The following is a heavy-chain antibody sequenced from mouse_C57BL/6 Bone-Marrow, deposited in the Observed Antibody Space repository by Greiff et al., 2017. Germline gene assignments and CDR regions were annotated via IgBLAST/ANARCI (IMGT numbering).Heavy chain of an antibody. D-gene: IGHD1-1*01. CDR2: IDPENGDT. CDR1: GFTIKDYY. Sequence: VQLQQPGAELVRPGASVKLSCTASGFTIKDYYMHWVKQRPEQGLEWIGWIDPENGDTEYASKFQGKATITADTSSNTAYQQLSSLTSADTAVYYCTPYYCGSSYGYWGQGTTLTVSS. J-gene: IGHJ2*01. V-gene: IGHV14-4*01. CDR3: TPYYCGSSYGY.